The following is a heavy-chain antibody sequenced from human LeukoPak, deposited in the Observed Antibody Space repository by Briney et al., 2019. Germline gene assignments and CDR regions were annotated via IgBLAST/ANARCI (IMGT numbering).Heavy chain of an antibody. CDR2: ISSSGSTI. V-gene: IGHV3-11*01. D-gene: IGHD1-26*01. Sequence: GGSLRLSCAASGFTFSDYYMSWIRQAPGKGLEWVSYISSSGSTIYYADSVKGRFTISRDNAKNSLYLQMNSLRAEDAAVYYCAREALKELRLAFDYWGQGTLVTVSS. CDR3: AREALKELRLAFDY. J-gene: IGHJ4*02. CDR1: GFTFSDYY.